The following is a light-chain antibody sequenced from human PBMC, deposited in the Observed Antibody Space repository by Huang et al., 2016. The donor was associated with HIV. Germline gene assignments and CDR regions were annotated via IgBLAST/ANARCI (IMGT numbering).Light chain of an antibody. CDR1: QNITNS. J-gene: IGKJ1*01. CDR3: QQSFSVPRT. Sequence: DIQMTQSPPSLSASVGDRVTFTCRADQNITNSLNWYQQKPGKAPKILIYTVSTLESGVPSRFSGSGSGSRFTLNIGNLQPEDFATYYCQQSFSVPRTFG. CDR2: TVS. V-gene: IGKV1-39*01.